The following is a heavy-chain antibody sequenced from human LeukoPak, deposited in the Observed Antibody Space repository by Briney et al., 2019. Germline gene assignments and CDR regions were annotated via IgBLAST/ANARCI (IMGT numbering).Heavy chain of an antibody. CDR3: ATDNYYGSGSYQSYYFDY. Sequence: SVKVSCKVSGYTLTELSMHWVRQAPGKGLGWMGGFDPEDGETIYAQKFQGRVTMTEDTSTDTAYMELSSLRSEDTAVYYCATDNYYGSGSYQSYYFDYWGQGTLSPSPQ. J-gene: IGHJ4*02. CDR2: FDPEDGET. CDR1: GYTLTELS. V-gene: IGHV1-24*01. D-gene: IGHD3-10*01.